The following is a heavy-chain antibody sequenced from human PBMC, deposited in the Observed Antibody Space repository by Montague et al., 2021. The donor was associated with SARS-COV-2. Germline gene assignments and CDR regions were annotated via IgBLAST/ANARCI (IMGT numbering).Heavy chain of an antibody. CDR2: INHSGST. D-gene: IGHD3-10*01. CDR3: ARGARQGYGFRLGSFDS. J-gene: IGHJ4*02. CDR1: TDSFSGYY. Sequence: SETLSLTCAVYTDSFSGYYWNWIRQPPGKGPEWIGEINHSGSTNYNPSLKSRVTMSVDTSKNRFSLKLSSVTAADTAVYYCARGARQGYGFRLGSFDSWGQGTLVTVSS. V-gene: IGHV4-34*01.